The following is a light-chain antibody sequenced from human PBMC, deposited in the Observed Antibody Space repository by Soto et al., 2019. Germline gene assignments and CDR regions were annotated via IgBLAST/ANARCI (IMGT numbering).Light chain of an antibody. V-gene: IGKV1-39*01. CDR3: QQSYSTLYT. J-gene: IGKJ2*01. CDR1: QAISTY. Sequence: DIQMTNLPPPLSPSVGDRLTITSRPSQAISTYLNWYQQKPGKAPKLLIYAASSLQSGVPSRFSGSGSGTDFTLTISSLQPEDFATYYCQQSYSTLYTFGQGTKLEIK. CDR2: AAS.